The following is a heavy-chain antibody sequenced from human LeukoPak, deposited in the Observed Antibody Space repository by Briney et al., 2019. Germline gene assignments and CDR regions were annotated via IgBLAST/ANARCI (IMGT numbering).Heavy chain of an antibody. CDR1: GFTFSSYA. V-gene: IGHV3-23*01. D-gene: IGHD6-19*01. CDR2: ISGSGGST. J-gene: IGHJ4*02. Sequence: GGSLRLSCAASGFTFSSYAMSWVRQAPGKGLEWVSAISGSGGSTYYADSVKGRFTISRDNSKNTLYLQMNSLRAEDTAIYYCATLIAVAGRRVSDYWGQGTLVTVSS. CDR3: ATLIAVAGRRVSDY.